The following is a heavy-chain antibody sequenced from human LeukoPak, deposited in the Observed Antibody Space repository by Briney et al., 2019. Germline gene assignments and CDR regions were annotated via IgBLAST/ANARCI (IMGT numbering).Heavy chain of an antibody. CDR1: GVSISSYY. V-gene: IGHV4-4*07. J-gene: IGHJ2*01. CDR3: ARHWYFDL. CDR2: IYSSGSV. Sequence: SETLSLTCTGSGVSISSYYWSWIRQPAGKGLESIGRIYSSGSVNYNPSLKSRVTMSVDTSKNQFSLKLSSVTAADTAVYYCARHWYFDLWGRGTLVTVSS.